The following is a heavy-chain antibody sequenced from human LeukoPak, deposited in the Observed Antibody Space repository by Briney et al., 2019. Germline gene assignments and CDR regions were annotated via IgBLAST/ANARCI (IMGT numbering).Heavy chain of an antibody. CDR3: ARDPTPLPGGYFDY. CDR1: GGTFSSYA. D-gene: IGHD2-15*01. V-gene: IGHV1-69*13. Sequence: SVKVSCKASGGTFSSYAISWVRQAPGQGLEWMGGIIPIFGTANYAQKFQGRVTITADESTSTAYTELSSLRSEDTDVYYCARDPTPLPGGYFDYWGQGTLVTVSS. J-gene: IGHJ4*02. CDR2: IIPIFGTA.